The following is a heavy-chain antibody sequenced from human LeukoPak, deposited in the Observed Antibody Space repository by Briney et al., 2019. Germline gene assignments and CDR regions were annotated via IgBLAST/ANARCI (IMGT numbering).Heavy chain of an antibody. CDR2: IYYSGST. D-gene: IGHD3-3*01. CDR3: ARWGRYDFWSSPTYYFDY. J-gene: IGHJ4*02. V-gene: IGHV4-59*01. Sequence: SETLSLTCTVSGGSISSYYWSWIRQPPGKGLEWIGYIYYSGSTNYNPSLKSRVTISVDTSKNQFSLKLSSVTAADTAVYYCARWGRYDFWSSPTYYFDYWGQGTLVTVSS. CDR1: GGSISSYY.